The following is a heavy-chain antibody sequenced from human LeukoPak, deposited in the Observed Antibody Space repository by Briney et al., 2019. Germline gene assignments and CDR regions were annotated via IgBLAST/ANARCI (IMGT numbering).Heavy chain of an antibody. CDR3: ASGEVADYFDY. CDR2: IYYSGST. D-gene: IGHD3-16*01. Sequence: KPSETLSLTCTVSGGSTSSYYWSWIRQPPGKGLEWIGYIYYSGSTNYNPSLKSRVTISVDTSKNQFSLKLSSVTAADTAVYYCASGEVADYFDYWGQGTLVTVSS. CDR1: GGSTSSYY. V-gene: IGHV4-59*01. J-gene: IGHJ4*02.